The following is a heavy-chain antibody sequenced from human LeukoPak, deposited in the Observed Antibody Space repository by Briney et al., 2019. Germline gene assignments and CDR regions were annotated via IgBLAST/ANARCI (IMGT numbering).Heavy chain of an antibody. D-gene: IGHD5-18*01. J-gene: IGHJ4*02. V-gene: IGHV3-33*06. CDR1: GFTFSSYG. CDR2: IWYDGSNK. Sequence: GRSLRLSCAASGFTFSSYGMHWVRQAPGKGLEWVAVIWYDGSNKYYADSVKGRFTISRDNSKNTLYLQMNSLRAEDTAVYYCAKDGSYDQSTFDYWGQGTLVTVSS. CDR3: AKDGSYDQSTFDY.